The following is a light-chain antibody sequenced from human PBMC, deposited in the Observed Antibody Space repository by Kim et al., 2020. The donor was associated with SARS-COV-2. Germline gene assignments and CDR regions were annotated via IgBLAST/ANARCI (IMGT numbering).Light chain of an antibody. CDR2: ENN. Sequence: NFMLTQPHSVSESPGKTVTISCTRSSGSIVGDYVQWYQQRPGSSPTSVIYENNQRPSGVPDRFSGSIDSSSNSASLTISGLKTEDVADYYCQSYDSDNWVFGGGTRLAVL. CDR1: SGSIVGDY. J-gene: IGLJ3*02. CDR3: QSYDSDNWV. V-gene: IGLV6-57*01.